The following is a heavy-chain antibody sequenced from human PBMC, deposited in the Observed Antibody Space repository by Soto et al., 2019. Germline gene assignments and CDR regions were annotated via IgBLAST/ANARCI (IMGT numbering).Heavy chain of an antibody. V-gene: IGHV3-48*01. Sequence: GGSLRLSCAASGFTFSSYSMNWVRQAPGKGLEWVSYISSSSSTIYYADSVKGRFTISRDNAKNSLYLQMNSLRAEDTAVYYCARVAYYYGSGSYYSYFDYWGQGTLVTVSS. J-gene: IGHJ4*02. CDR1: GFTFSSYS. D-gene: IGHD3-10*01. CDR3: ARVAYYYGSGSYYSYFDY. CDR2: ISSSSSTI.